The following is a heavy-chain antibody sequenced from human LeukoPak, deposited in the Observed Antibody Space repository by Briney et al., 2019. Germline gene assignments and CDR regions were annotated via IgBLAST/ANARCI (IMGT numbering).Heavy chain of an antibody. Sequence: GGSLRLSCAASGFTFSNYGMHWVRQAPGKGLEWVAVISYDGSNKYYADSVKGRFTISRDNSKNTLYLQMNSLRAEDTAVYYCAKDLRGSTDYWGQGTLVTVSS. V-gene: IGHV3-30*18. CDR1: GFTFSNYG. CDR3: AKDLRGSTDY. CDR2: ISYDGSNK. J-gene: IGHJ4*02.